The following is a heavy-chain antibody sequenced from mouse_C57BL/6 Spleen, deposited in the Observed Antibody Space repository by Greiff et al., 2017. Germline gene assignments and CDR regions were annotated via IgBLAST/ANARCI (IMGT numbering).Heavy chain of an antibody. CDR2: IDPSDSET. Sequence: QVQLQQPGAELVRPGSSVKLSCKASGYTFTSYWMHWVKQRPIQGLEWIGNIDPSDSETHYNQKFKDKATLTVDKSSSTAYMQLSSLTSEDSAVYYCARGWSSGYFDYWGQGTTLTVSS. J-gene: IGHJ2*01. D-gene: IGHD3-2*02. V-gene: IGHV1-52*01. CDR3: ARGWSSGYFDY. CDR1: GYTFTSYW.